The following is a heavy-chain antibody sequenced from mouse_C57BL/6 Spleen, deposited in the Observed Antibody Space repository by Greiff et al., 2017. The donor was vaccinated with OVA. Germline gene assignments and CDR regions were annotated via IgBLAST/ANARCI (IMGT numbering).Heavy chain of an antibody. CDR3: AVDSSGYLYYFDY. CDR1: GYTFTSYW. J-gene: IGHJ2*01. Sequence: VQLQQPGAELVMPGASVKLSCKASGYTFTSYWMHWVKQRPGQGLEWIGEIDPSDSYTNYNQKFKGKSTLTVDKSSSTAYMQLSSLTSEDSAVYYCAVDSSGYLYYFDYWGQGTTLTVSS. CDR2: IDPSDSYT. D-gene: IGHD3-2*02. V-gene: IGHV1-69*01.